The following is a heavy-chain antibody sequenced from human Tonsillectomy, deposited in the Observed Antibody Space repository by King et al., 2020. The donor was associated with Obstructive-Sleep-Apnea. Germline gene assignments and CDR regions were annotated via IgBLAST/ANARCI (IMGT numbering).Heavy chain of an antibody. CDR2: ITWNSDEI. CDR1: GFNFDDYA. Sequence: VQLVESGGTLVQPGRSLRLSCAASGFNFDDYAMHWVRQVPGKGLEWVSSITWNSDEIDYAESVKGRFTISRDNAKNSLYLQMHNLRAEDTAFYHCARARDTTKYCPSGRCSGYYDRWGQGTLVAVPS. CDR3: ARARDTTKYCPSGRCSGYYDR. D-gene: IGHD2-15*01. V-gene: IGHV3-9*01. J-gene: IGHJ4*02.